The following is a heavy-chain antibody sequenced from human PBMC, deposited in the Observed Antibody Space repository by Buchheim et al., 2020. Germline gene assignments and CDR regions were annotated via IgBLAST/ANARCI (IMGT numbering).Heavy chain of an antibody. J-gene: IGHJ4*02. V-gene: IGHV1-46*04. CDR1: GYNFTNFY. D-gene: IGHD1-26*01. CDR2: LNPKNGNA. CDR3: ARDPRCPTTTCLLFDS. Sequence: QVQLVQSGAEVKKPGTSVKISCKASGYNFTNFYIHWVRQAPGQGLEWIAILNPKNGNANYAQKLQGRVSVTRDTSTSTVYLELSSLTSEDTAEYFCARDPRCPTTTCLLFDSWGQGT.